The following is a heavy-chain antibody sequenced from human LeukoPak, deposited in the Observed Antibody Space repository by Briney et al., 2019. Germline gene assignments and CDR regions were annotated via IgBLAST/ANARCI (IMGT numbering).Heavy chain of an antibody. D-gene: IGHD4-23*01. CDR3: AKEDYGGNLAGMDV. J-gene: IGHJ6*02. V-gene: IGHV3-30*18. Sequence: GGSLRLSCAASGFTFSSYGMHWVRQAPGKGLEWVAVISYDGSNKYYADSVKGRFTISRDNSKNTLYLQMNSLRAEDTAVYYCAKEDYGGNLAGMDVWGQGTTVTVSS. CDR1: GFTFSSYG. CDR2: ISYDGSNK.